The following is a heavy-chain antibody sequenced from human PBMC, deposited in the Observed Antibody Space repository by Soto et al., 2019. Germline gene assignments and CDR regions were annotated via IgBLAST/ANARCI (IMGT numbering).Heavy chain of an antibody. D-gene: IGHD3-3*01. Sequence: GGSLRLSCAASGFTFTRYSMNWVRQAPGKGLEWVANIKQDGSEKYYVDSVKGRFTISRDNAKNSLYLQMNSLRAEDTAVYYCAREHYDFWSGPFDYWGQGTLVTVSS. V-gene: IGHV3-7*01. CDR1: GFTFTRYS. J-gene: IGHJ4*02. CDR2: IKQDGSEK. CDR3: AREHYDFWSGPFDY.